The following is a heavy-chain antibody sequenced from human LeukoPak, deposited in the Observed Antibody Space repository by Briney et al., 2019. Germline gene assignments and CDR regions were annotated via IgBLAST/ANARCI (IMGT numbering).Heavy chain of an antibody. CDR1: GGSLSSSSYY. CDR2: IYYSGST. D-gene: IGHD3-3*01. J-gene: IGHJ4*02. V-gene: IGHV4-39*01. CDR3: ARRSFYDFWSGYYTPDYYFDY. Sequence: SETLSLTCTVSGGSLSSSSYYWGWIRQPPGTGLEWIGSIYYSGSTYYNPSLKSRVTISVDTSKNQFSLKLSSVTAADTAVYYCARRSFYDFWSGYYTPDYYFDYWGQGTLVTVSS.